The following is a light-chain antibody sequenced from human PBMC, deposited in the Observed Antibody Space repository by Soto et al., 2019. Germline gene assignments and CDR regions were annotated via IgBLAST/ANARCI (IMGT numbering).Light chain of an antibody. J-gene: IGKJ2*03. CDR1: QSIHRNY. V-gene: IGKV3-20*01. CDR3: QQYGLSPYS. CDR2: ETS. Sequence: EIVLTQSPGTLSLSPGERATLSCRASQSIHRNYFAWYQHKPGQAPRLLIYETSSRATGVPDRFTGSGSVADYTLIITSLEPEDFAVYYCQQYGLSPYSFGQGTKVEIK.